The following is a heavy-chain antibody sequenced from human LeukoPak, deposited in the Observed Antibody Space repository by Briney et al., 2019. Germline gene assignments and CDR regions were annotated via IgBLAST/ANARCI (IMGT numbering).Heavy chain of an antibody. J-gene: IGHJ4*02. CDR3: AKGNGYSYGRYYLDY. CDR1: GFTFSSYA. V-gene: IGHV3-23*01. CDR2: VTASGGNT. D-gene: IGHD5-18*01. Sequence: PGGSLRLSCAASGFTFSSYAMGWVRQAPGKGLEWVSAVTASGGNTYYADSVKGRFTISRDNSKNTLYLQVNSLRAEDTAVYYCAKGNGYSYGRYYLDYWGQGTLVTLSS.